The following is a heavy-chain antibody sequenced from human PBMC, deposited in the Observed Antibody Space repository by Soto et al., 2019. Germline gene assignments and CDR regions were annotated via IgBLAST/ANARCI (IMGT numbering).Heavy chain of an antibody. V-gene: IGHV4-30-4*01. J-gene: IGHJ4*02. CDR1: GDSISNGDYY. CDR3: ATRYLY. D-gene: IGHD3-16*02. CDR2: TDSSGST. Sequence: SETLSLTCTVAGDSISNGDYYWSRIRQPPGRRLESIGYTDSSGSTYYISTLKSRLTMSVDMAKNQFSRMLTSVTAADTAVYYCATRYLYGGQGLLVTVSS.